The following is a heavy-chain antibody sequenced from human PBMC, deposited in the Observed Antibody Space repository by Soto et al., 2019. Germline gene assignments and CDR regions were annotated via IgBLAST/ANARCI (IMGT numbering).Heavy chain of an antibody. D-gene: IGHD3-22*01. CDR3: ARDRASYYYDSSGYYL. J-gene: IGHJ3*01. CDR2: ISYDGSNK. V-gene: IGHV3-30-3*01. Sequence: PGGSLRLSCAASGFTFSSYAMHWVRQAPGKGLEWVAVISYDGSNKYYADSVKGRFTISRDNSKNTLYLQMNSLRAEDTAVYYCARDRASYYYDSSGYYLWGQGTMVTVSS. CDR1: GFTFSSYA.